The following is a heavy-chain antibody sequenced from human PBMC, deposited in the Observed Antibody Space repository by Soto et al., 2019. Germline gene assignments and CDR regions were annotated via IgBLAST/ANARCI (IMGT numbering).Heavy chain of an antibody. D-gene: IGHD4-17*01. V-gene: IGHV3-74*01. CDR3: AREGYGDYSPLYYYYMDV. CDR1: GFTFFSAW. CDR2: INSDGSST. Sequence: PGGSLRLSCAASGFTFFSAWMNWVRQAPGKGLEWVGRINSDGSSTSYADSVKGRFTISRDNAKNTLYLQMNSLRAEDTAVYYCAREGYGDYSPLYYYYMDVWGKGTTVTVSS. J-gene: IGHJ6*03.